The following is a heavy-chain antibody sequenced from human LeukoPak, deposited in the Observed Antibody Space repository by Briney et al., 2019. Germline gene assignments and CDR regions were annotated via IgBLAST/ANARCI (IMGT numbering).Heavy chain of an antibody. V-gene: IGHV4-39*01. CDR2: IYYSGST. J-gene: IGHJ4*02. CDR3: ATQTRIVGATKTIDY. Sequence: PSETLSLTCTVSGGSISSSSYYWGWIRQPPGKGLEWIGSIYYSGSTYYNPSLKSRATISVDTSKNQFSLKLSSVTAADTAVYYCATQTRIVGATKTIDYWGQGTLVTVSS. D-gene: IGHD1-26*01. CDR1: GGSISSSSYY.